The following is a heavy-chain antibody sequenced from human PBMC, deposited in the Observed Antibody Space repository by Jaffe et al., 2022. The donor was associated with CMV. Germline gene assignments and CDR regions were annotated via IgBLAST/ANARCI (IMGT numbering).Heavy chain of an antibody. Sequence: QLQLQESGPGLVKPSETLSLTCTVSGGSISSSSYYWGWIRQPPGKGLEWIGSIYYSGSTYYNPSLKSRVTISVDTSKNQFSLKLSSVTAADTAVYYCARHWPSSGYWGYFDYWGQGTLVTVSS. V-gene: IGHV4-39*01. CDR3: ARHWPSSGYWGYFDY. J-gene: IGHJ4*02. CDR2: IYYSGST. D-gene: IGHD3-22*01. CDR1: GGSISSSSYY.